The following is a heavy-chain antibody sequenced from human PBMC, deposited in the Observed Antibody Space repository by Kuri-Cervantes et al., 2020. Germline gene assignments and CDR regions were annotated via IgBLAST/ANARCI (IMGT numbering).Heavy chain of an antibody. CDR3: ARIPAKAIGAVDV. CDR2: IYHSGSA. Sequence: GSLRLSCAVSGGSISSSNWWSWVRQPPGKGLEWIGEIYHSGSANYNPSLKSRVTISVDKSKNQFSLNLSSVTAADTAVFYCARIPAKAIGAVDVWGQGTLVTVSS. V-gene: IGHV4-4*02. J-gene: IGHJ3*01. CDR1: GGSISSSNW. D-gene: IGHD2-2*01.